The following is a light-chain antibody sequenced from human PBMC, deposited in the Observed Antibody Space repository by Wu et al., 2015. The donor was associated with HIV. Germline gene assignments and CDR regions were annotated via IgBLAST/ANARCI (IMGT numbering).Light chain of an antibody. CDR2: DAS. CDR3: QQRSYSPLT. Sequence: TQSPALLSLSPGETATLSCRASHSVDSSLAWYQQRPGQSPRLLIYDASKRATGTPARFRGSGSGTDFTLTISSLEPEDFAVYYCQQRSYSPLTFGQGTRQEI. CDR1: HSVDSS. J-gene: IGKJ5*01. V-gene: IGKV3-11*01.